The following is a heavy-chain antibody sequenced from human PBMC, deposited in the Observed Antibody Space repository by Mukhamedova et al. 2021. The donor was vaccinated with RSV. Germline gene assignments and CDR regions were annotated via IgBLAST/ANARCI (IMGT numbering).Heavy chain of an antibody. D-gene: IGHD6-19*01. J-gene: IGHJ4*01. V-gene: IGHV3-72*01. CDR1: SDHY. Sequence: SDHYMDWVRQAPGKGLEWVGRTKNRANSYTTIYAASVEGRFTISRDDSENSLYLQMNSLKTEDTAMYYCARLRRMYGSGWYYFD. CDR3: ARLRRMYGSGWYYFD. CDR2: TKNRANSYTT.